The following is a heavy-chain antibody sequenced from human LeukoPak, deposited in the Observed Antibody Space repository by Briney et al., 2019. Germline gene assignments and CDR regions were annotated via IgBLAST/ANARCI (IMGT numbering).Heavy chain of an antibody. CDR3: AKAVIESNYYFDY. V-gene: IGHV3-23*01. J-gene: IGHJ4*02. CDR1: EFTLSNYA. D-gene: IGHD5-24*01. CDR2: ISANGRHT. Sequence: GGSLRLSCAASEFTLSNYAMNWVRQTPGKGLEWVSSISANGRHTFYADSVKGRFTISRDNSKNTLYLQMNSLRAEDTAVYYCAKAVIESNYYFDYWGQGTLVTVSS.